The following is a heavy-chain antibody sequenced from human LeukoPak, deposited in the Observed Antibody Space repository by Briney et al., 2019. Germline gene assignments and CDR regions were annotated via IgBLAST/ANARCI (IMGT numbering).Heavy chain of an antibody. Sequence: ASVKVSCKASGYTFTGYYMHWVRQAPGQGLEWMGWINPNSGGTNYAQKFQGRVTMTRDTSISTAYMELSRLRSDDTAVYYCASSGRPPIVVADTYYFDYWGQGTLVTVSS. CDR1: GYTFTGYY. CDR2: INPNSGGT. V-gene: IGHV1-2*02. CDR3: ASSGRPPIVVADTYYFDY. J-gene: IGHJ4*02. D-gene: IGHD3-22*01.